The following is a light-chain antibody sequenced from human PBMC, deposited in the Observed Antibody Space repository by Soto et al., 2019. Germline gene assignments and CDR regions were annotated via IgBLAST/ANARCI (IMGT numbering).Light chain of an antibody. CDR3: YSADDNNVV. V-gene: IGLV3-27*01. CDR2: KDS. CDR1: VLAKKY. Sequence: SYELTQPSSVSVSPGQTARITCSGDVLAKKYARWFQQKPGQAPVLVSYKDSERPSGITERFSGSSSGTTVTLTISGAQVADEADYYCYSADDNNVVFGGGTKVTVL. J-gene: IGLJ2*01.